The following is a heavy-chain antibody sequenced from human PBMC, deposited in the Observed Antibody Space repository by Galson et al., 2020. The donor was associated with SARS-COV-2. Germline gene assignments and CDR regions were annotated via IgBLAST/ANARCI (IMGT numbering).Heavy chain of an antibody. CDR1: GFSFNTYW. CDR2: IYPDDSDT. J-gene: IGHJ6*02. CDR3: ARLYTSSPGLSSYYGMDV. V-gene: IGHV5-51*01. Sequence: GESLKISCKGSGFSFNTYWIGWVRQMPGKGLEWMGVIYPDDSDTTYSPSFQGQVTMSADKSISTAYLQWSGLKASDTAMYYCARLYTSSPGLSSYYGMDVWGQGTTVTVSS. D-gene: IGHD6-13*01.